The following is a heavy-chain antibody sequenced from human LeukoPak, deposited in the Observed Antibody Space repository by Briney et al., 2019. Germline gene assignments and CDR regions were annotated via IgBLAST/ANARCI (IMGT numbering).Heavy chain of an antibody. V-gene: IGHV3-33*01. CDR1: GFTFNLYA. Sequence: GRSLRLSCVASGFTFNLYAMPWVRQAPGKGLEWEAIIWYDGSNIKYADSVKGRFTISRDNSKNMLYLQMNSLRAEDSAVYYCARVHRLAAAPDYWGQGTLVTVSS. CDR3: ARVHRLAAAPDY. J-gene: IGHJ4*02. CDR2: IWYDGSNI. D-gene: IGHD6-13*01.